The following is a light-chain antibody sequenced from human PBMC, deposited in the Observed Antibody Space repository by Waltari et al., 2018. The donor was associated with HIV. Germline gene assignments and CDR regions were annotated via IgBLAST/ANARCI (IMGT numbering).Light chain of an antibody. Sequence: DIQLTPSPSSLSASLGVTVTITCRASQFISRYLSWYQQTPGNAPKLLIYAASSLQRGVPSRFSGSGAGTDFTLTISGLQSEDFATYYCQQSYTNPYTFGLGTQVDIK. V-gene: IGKV1-39*01. CDR2: AAS. J-gene: IGKJ2*01. CDR3: QQSYTNPYT. CDR1: QFISRY.